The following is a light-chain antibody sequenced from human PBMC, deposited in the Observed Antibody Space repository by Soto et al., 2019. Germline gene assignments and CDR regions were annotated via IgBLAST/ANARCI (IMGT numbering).Light chain of an antibody. CDR1: QNIRSR. CDR3: QQYSTYPYI. CDR2: DAS. J-gene: IGKJ2*01. Sequence: DVQMTQYPSTLSASVGDRVTITCRASQNIRSRLAWFQQKPGKAPKLLIYDASSLESGVPSRFSGSGIGTEFSLSISSLQPDDFATYYCQQYSTYPYIFGQGTKVDI. V-gene: IGKV1-5*01.